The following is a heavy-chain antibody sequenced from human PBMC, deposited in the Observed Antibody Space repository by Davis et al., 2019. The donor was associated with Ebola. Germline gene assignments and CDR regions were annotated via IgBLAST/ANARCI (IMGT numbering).Heavy chain of an antibody. CDR1: GFTFDDYG. V-gene: IGHV3-20*01. D-gene: IGHD1-14*01. Sequence: GESLKISCAASGFTFDDYGMSWVRQAPGKGLEWVSGINWNGGSTGYADSVKGRFTIARDNAKNSLYLQMNSLRAEDTALYHCASHTGTYYYYGMDVWGQGTTVTVSS. CDR3: ASHTGTYYYYGMDV. J-gene: IGHJ6*02. CDR2: INWNGGST.